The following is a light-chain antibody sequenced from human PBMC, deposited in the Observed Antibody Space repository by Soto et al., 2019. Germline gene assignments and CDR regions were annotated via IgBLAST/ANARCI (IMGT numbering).Light chain of an antibody. J-gene: IGKJ2*01. V-gene: IGKV4-1*01. Sequence: DIVMTQSPDSLAVSLGERATINCKYSQSVLYSSNNKNYLAWYQQKPGQPPKLLIYWASTRESGVPDRFSGSGAGTDFALTISSLQAEDVAVYYCQQYDSTPPTFGQGTKLEIK. CDR2: WAS. CDR1: QSVLYSSNNKNY. CDR3: QQYDSTPPT.